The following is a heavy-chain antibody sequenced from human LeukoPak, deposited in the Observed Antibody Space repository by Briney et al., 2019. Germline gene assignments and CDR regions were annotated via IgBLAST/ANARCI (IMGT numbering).Heavy chain of an antibody. V-gene: IGHV3-49*04. CDR2: IRSRAYGGTT. J-gene: IGHJ4*02. D-gene: IGHD1-14*01. CDR3: TRGGWENRFDY. Sequence: GGSLRLSCAASGFTFSSYAMHWVRQAPGKGLEWVGFIRSRAYGGTTDCAASVKGRFTISRDDSKSIAYLQMNSLKTEDTAVYYCTRGGWENRFDYWGQGTLVTVPS. CDR1: GFTFSSYA.